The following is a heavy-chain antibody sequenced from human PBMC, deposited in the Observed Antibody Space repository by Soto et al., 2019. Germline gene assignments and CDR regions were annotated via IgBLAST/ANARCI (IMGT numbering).Heavy chain of an antibody. Sequence: SETLSVTCTVSGGSISSGGYYWSWIRQHPGKGLEWIGYIYYSGSTYYNPSLKSRVTISVDTSKNQFSLKLSSVTAADTAVYYCARDQGPADTALVPVDYYGMYVWAQGTTVTVS. V-gene: IGHV4-31*03. CDR2: IYYSGST. D-gene: IGHD5-18*01. CDR3: ARDQGPADTALVPVDYYGMYV. CDR1: GGSISSGGYY. J-gene: IGHJ6*02.